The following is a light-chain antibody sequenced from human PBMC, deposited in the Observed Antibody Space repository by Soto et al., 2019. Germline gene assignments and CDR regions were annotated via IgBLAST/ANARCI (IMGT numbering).Light chain of an antibody. CDR2: DAS. Sequence: EILLIQSPATLALSPGERATLSCRASQSVGSYLAWYQHKPGQAPRLLISDASNRATGIPARFSGSGSETDFTLTISSLEPEDSEVYYCQQRSNWPWTFGQGTKVDIK. CDR1: QSVGSY. J-gene: IGKJ1*01. CDR3: QQRSNWPWT. V-gene: IGKV3-11*01.